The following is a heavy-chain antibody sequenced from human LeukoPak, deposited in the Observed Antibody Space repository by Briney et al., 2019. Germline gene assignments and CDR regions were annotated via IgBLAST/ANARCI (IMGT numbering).Heavy chain of an antibody. Sequence: GGSLRLSCAASGFTFSFYTMNWVRQAPGKGLEWVSSISSSSSYIYYADSVKGRFTISRDNTKNSLYLQMNSLRAEDTAVYYCARDSPYGTAGYWGQGTLVTVSS. D-gene: IGHD2-8*02. J-gene: IGHJ4*02. CDR3: ARDSPYGTAGY. CDR1: GFTFSFYT. CDR2: ISSSSSYI. V-gene: IGHV3-21*01.